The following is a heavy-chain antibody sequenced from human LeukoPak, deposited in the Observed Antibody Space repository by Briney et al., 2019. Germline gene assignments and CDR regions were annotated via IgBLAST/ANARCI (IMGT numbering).Heavy chain of an antibody. J-gene: IGHJ3*02. CDR3: ASYVLGDAFDI. D-gene: IGHD3-3*02. CDR2: IWYDGSNK. V-gene: IGHV3-33*01. CDR1: GFTFGDFA. Sequence: GGSLRLSCKGSGFTFGDFAVGWVRQAPGKGLEWVAVIWYDGSNKYYADSVKGRFTISRDNSKNTLYLQMNSLRAEDTAVYYCASYVLGDAFDIWGQGTMVTVSS.